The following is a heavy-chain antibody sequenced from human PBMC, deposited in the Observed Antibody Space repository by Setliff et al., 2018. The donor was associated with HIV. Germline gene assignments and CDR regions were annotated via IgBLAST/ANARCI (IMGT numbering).Heavy chain of an antibody. CDR1: SGSIHSGSYY. CDR3: ARVGGKGYSNFLDS. CDR2: IYTSGST. Sequence: LSLTCIVSSGSIHSGSYYWSWIRQSVGKGLEWIGRIYTSGSTDYNPSLKSRVAISVDTSKNHFSLNLTSVTAADTAIYFCARVGGKGYSNFLDSWGQGLLVTVSS. J-gene: IGHJ4*02. V-gene: IGHV4-61*02. D-gene: IGHD2-15*01.